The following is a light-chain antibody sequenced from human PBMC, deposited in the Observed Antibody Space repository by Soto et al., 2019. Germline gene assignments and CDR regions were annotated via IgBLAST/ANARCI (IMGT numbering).Light chain of an antibody. CDR3: SSYTSSSTQYV. V-gene: IGLV2-14*01. J-gene: IGLJ1*01. CDR2: EVS. CDR1: SSDVGGYNY. Sequence: QSALTQPASVSGSPGQSITISCTGTSSDVGGYNYVSWYQQHPGKAPKLMIYEVSNRPSGVSNRFSGSKSGNTASLTISGLQAEDDADYYCSSYTSSSTQYVFGTGTKVTVL.